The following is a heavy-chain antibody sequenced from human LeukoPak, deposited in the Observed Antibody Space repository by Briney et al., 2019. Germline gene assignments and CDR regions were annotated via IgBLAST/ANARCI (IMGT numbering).Heavy chain of an antibody. D-gene: IGHD3-10*01. Sequence: SETLSLTCTVSGGSISRYYWSWIRQPPGKGLEWIGYFYYSGSTNYNPSLKSRVTISVDTSKNQFSLKLSSVTAADTAVYYCAKSLYGSGSYYNWFDPWGQGTLVTVSS. CDR1: GGSISRYY. V-gene: IGHV4-59*12. CDR2: FYYSGST. J-gene: IGHJ5*02. CDR3: AKSLYGSGSYYNWFDP.